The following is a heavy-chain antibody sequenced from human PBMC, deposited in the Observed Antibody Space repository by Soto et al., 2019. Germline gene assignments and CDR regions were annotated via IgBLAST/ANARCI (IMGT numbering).Heavy chain of an antibody. Sequence: PSETLSLTCAVYGGSFSGCYWSWIRQPPGKGLEWIGEINHSGSTNYNPSLKSRVTISVDTSKNQFSLKLSSVTAADTAVYYCARVGDCSSTSCFRYLDYWGQGTLVTVSS. CDR2: INHSGST. V-gene: IGHV4-34*01. CDR3: ARVGDCSSTSCFRYLDY. J-gene: IGHJ4*02. D-gene: IGHD2-2*01. CDR1: GGSFSGCY.